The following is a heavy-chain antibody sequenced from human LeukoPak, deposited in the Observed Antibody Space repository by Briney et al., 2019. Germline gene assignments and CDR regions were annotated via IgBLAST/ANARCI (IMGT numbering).Heavy chain of an antibody. D-gene: IGHD6-13*01. CDR3: AKDGDSSSWYLRSGYFQH. Sequence: PGGSLRLSCAASGFTFSSYGMHWVRQAPGKGLEWVAFIRYDGSNKYYADSVKGRFTISRDNSKNTLYLQMNSLRAEDTAVYYCAKDGDSSSWYLRSGYFQHWGQGTLVTVSS. CDR2: IRYDGSNK. CDR1: GFTFSSYG. V-gene: IGHV3-30*02. J-gene: IGHJ1*01.